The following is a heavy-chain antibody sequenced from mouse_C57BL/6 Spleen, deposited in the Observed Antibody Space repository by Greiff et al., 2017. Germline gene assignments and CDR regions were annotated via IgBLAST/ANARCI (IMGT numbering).Heavy chain of an antibody. CDR3: ARIYYDYDGAMDY. V-gene: IGHV1-42*01. CDR1: GYSFTGYY. D-gene: IGHD2-4*01. Sequence: EVQLQQSGPELVKPGASVKISCKASGYSFTGYYMNWVKQSPEKSLEWLGEINPSTGGTTYNQMFKAKATLTVDKSSSTAYMQLKSLTSEDSAVYYCARIYYDYDGAMDYWGQGTSGTVSS. CDR2: INPSTGGT. J-gene: IGHJ4*01.